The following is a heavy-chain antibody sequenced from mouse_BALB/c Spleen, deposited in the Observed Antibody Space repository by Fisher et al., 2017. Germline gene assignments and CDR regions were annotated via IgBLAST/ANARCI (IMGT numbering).Heavy chain of an antibody. Sequence: KFKGKATFTADTSSNTAYLQLSSLTSEDSAVYFCARGDYLWYFDVWGAGTTVTVSS. D-gene: IGHD2-4*01. J-gene: IGHJ1*01. V-gene: IGHV1-50*01. CDR3: ARGDYLWYFDV.